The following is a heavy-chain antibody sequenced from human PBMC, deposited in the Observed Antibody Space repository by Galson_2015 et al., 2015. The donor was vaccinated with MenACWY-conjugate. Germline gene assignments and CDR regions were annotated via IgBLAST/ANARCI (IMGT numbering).Heavy chain of an antibody. V-gene: IGHV2-70*11. CDR2: LVWVGEK. Sequence: PALVKPTQTLTLSCTFSGFSLRNSGMCVSWIRQSPGKALEWLARLVWVGEKYCSTSLKTRLTISMDTSKNQVVLTMTNMYPVDTATYYCARMRYVPGTRHAEYFQHWGQGTLVTVSS. D-gene: IGHD1-1*01. CDR1: GFSLRNSGMC. CDR3: ARMRYVPGTRHAEYFQH. J-gene: IGHJ1*01.